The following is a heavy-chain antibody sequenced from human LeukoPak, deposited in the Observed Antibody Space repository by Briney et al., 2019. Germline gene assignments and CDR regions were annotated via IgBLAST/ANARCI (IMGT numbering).Heavy chain of an antibody. J-gene: IGHJ5*02. CDR3: ARRHDYYYGSGSHNNWFDP. V-gene: IGHV4-61*02. CDR2: IYTSGST. D-gene: IGHD3-10*01. Sequence: SETLSLTCTVSGGSISSGSYYWNWIRQPAGKRLEWIGRIYTSGSTNYNPSLKGRVTISVDTSKSQFSLKLSSVTAADTAVYYCARRHDYYYGSGSHNNWFDPWGQGSLVTVSS. CDR1: GGSISSGSYY.